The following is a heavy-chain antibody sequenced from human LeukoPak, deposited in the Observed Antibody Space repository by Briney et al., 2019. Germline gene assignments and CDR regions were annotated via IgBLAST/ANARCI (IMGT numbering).Heavy chain of an antibody. V-gene: IGHV3-48*01. J-gene: IGHJ4*02. CDR3: ARDANDYASPPDY. CDR2: IGVGGGRK. CDR1: GFTFSTYS. Sequence: GGSLRLSRATSGFTFSTYSLNWVRQAPGKGLEWISYIGVGGGRKFYADSVKGRFTVSRDDAKKSVYLEMSSLRVDDTAVYFCARDANDYASPPDYWGQGTLVTVSS. D-gene: IGHD3-16*01.